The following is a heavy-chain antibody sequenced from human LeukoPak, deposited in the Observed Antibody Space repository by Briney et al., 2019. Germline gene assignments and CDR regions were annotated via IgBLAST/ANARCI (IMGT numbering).Heavy chain of an antibody. J-gene: IGHJ4*02. CDR1: GFTFSTYT. V-gene: IGHV3-21*01. D-gene: IGHD1-26*01. CDR2: ISSSSTYI. Sequence: GRSLRLSCAASGFTFSTYTMNWVRQAPGKGLEWVSSISSSSTYIYYADSVKGRFTISRDNAKNSLYLQMNSLRAEDTAVYYCASARYSENWGQGTLVTVSS. CDR3: ASARYSEN.